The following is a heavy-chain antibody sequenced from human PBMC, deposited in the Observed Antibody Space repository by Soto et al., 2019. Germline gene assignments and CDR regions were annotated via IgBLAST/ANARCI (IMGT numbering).Heavy chain of an antibody. Sequence: SVKVSCKASGGTFSSYSISWVLQAPGQGLEWMGGIIPIFGTANYAQKFQGRVTITADESTSTAYMELSSLRSEDTAVYYCARWNYDILTGQKNWFDPWGQGTLVTVSS. J-gene: IGHJ5*02. CDR3: ARWNYDILTGQKNWFDP. CDR1: GGTFSSYS. D-gene: IGHD3-9*01. CDR2: IIPIFGTA. V-gene: IGHV1-69*13.